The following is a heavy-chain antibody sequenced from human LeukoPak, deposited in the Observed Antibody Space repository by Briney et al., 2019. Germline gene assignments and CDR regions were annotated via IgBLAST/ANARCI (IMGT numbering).Heavy chain of an antibody. CDR3: AKSGHYGAGSYYSLNGFDH. D-gene: IGHD3-10*01. V-gene: IGHV3-48*01. CDR1: GLTFSSFS. Sequence: PGGSLRLSCAASGLTFSSFSMNWVRQAPGKGLEWVSYISSASLAIYYADSVKGRFTISRDNAKDSLYLQMNSLRAEDTAVYYCAKSGHYGAGSYYSLNGFDHWGQGTLVTVSS. J-gene: IGHJ5*02. CDR2: ISSASLAI.